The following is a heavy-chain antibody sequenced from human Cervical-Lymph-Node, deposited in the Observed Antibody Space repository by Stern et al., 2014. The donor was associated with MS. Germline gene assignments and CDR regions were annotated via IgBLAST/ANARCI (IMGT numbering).Heavy chain of an antibody. CDR3: ARLSSHWWLPDFDS. V-gene: IGHV5-51*03. D-gene: IGHD5-12*01. CDR2: IYPGDSDT. Sequence: EDQLVESGAEVKEPGDSLKISCQGSGYTFNTYWITWVRQMTGKGLEWMGIIYPGDSDTKYSPSFQGQVTISADKSISTAYLQWSSLKASDSAVYYCARLSSHWWLPDFDSWGQGTLVTVSS. CDR1: GYTFNTYW. J-gene: IGHJ4*02.